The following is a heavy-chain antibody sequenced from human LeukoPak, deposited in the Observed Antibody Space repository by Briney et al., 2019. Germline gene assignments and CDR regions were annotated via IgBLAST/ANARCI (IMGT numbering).Heavy chain of an antibody. CDR3: AKDPGSSSGGFDL. Sequence: PGGSLRLSCAASGFTFSSYEMNWVRQAPGKGLEWVSAISGSGRSTYYADSVKGRFTISRDNSKNTLYLQMNSLRAEDTAVYYCAKDPGSSSGGFDLWGRGTLVTVSS. J-gene: IGHJ2*01. CDR1: GFTFSSYE. V-gene: IGHV3-23*01. CDR2: ISGSGRST. D-gene: IGHD6-6*01.